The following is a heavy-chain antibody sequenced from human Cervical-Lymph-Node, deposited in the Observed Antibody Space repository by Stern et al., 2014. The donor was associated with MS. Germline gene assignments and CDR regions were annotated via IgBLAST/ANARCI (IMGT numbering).Heavy chain of an antibody. CDR2: INPKSGGT. CDR1: GYSFTGYY. CDR3: ARDRAGWGTGSEY. D-gene: IGHD6-19*01. Sequence: VQLVESGAEVKKPGASVKVSCTTSGYSFTGYYMHWARQAPGPGLEWMGWINPKSGGTKYAQKFQGRVTMTRDTSLTSAYMELTRLSSDDTAVYYCARDRAGWGTGSEYWGQGTQVTVSS. J-gene: IGHJ4*02. V-gene: IGHV1-2*02.